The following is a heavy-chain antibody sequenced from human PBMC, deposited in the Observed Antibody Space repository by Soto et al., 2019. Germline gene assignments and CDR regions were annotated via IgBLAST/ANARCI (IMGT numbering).Heavy chain of an antibody. CDR2: INPNSGGT. Sequence: QVQLVQSGAEVKKPGASVKVSCKASGYTFTGYYMHWVRQAPGQGLEWMGWINPNSGGTNYAQKFQGRVTMTRDTSISTAYMALSRRRSDDTAVYYCARDGYSGSTRPHYYYYYGMDVWGQGTTVTVSS. D-gene: IGHD1-26*01. CDR1: GYTFTGYY. V-gene: IGHV1-2*02. J-gene: IGHJ6*02. CDR3: ARDGYSGSTRPHYYYYYGMDV.